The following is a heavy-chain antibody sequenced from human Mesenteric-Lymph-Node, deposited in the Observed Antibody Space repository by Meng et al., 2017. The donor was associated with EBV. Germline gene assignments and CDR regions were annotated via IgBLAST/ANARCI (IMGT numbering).Heavy chain of an antibody. D-gene: IGHD4-11*01. J-gene: IGHJ5*01. CDR1: GFSPSTSGVA. Sequence: QITLKESGPTLVKPXQTLTLTCTFSGFSPSTSGVAAGWGRQPPGKALEWLALIYWDDDKRFSPSLKSRLSITKDTSKNEVILTMTDMDPEDTATYYCGRKAYHNYVAFDSLGPGTLGTVSS. CDR3: GRKAYHNYVAFDS. CDR2: IYWDDDK. V-gene: IGHV2-5*02.